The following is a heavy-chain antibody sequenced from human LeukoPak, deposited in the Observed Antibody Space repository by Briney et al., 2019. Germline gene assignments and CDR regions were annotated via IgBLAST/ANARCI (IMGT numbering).Heavy chain of an antibody. J-gene: IGHJ4*02. CDR3: ARTAVADYYFDY. CDR2: IDYSGST. V-gene: IGHV4-59*01. Sequence: SETLSLTCTVSGGSISSYYWSWIRQPPGKGLEWIGYIDYSGSTNYNPSLKSRVTISVDTSKNQFSLKLSSVTAADKAVYYCARTAVADYYFDYWGQGSLVTVSS. D-gene: IGHD6-19*01. CDR1: GGSISSYY.